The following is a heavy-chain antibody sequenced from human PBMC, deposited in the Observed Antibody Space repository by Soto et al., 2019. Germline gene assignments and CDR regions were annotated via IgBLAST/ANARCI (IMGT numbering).Heavy chain of an antibody. D-gene: IGHD4-17*01. J-gene: IGHJ3*02. CDR2: IYYSVST. V-gene: IGHV4-39*01. CDR1: GTSISSSSYY. CDR3: ARLDYGDYGGLAFDI. Sequence: PSETLSLTCPVSGTSISSSSYYWGCLDQRPVKGLEWIGSIYYSVSTYYDPSLKSRVTISVDTSKNQFSLKLSSVTAADTAVYYCARLDYGDYGGLAFDIWGQGTMVTVSS.